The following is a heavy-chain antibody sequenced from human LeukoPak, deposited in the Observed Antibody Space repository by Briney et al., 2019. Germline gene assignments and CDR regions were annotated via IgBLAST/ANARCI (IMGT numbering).Heavy chain of an antibody. CDR2: ILHDGSNK. D-gene: IGHD6-13*01. CDR1: GFTFSSYA. CDR3: ARMRTDSSSWYSPLFDY. J-gene: IGHJ4*02. V-gene: IGHV3-30*02. Sequence: GGSLRLSCAASGFTFSSYAMHWARQAPGKGLEWVAFILHDGSNKYYADSVTGRFTISRDNAKNSLYLQMNSLRAEDTAVYYCARMRTDSSSWYSPLFDYWGQGTLVTVSS.